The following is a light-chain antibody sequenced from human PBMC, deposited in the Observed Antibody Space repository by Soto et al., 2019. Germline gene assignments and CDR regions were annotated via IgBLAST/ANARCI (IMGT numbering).Light chain of an antibody. V-gene: IGLV1-44*01. J-gene: IGLJ1*01. CDR2: RTV. CDR3: AAWDDRVDEYV. Sequence: QAVLTQSPSASGTPGQGVTISCSGSASNIGSKAVNWYQQFPGTAPKLIIYRTVERPSGVPARFYGSKSGTSASLAINGLQSEDEADYYCAAWDDRVDEYVFGTGTKVTVL. CDR1: ASNIGSKA.